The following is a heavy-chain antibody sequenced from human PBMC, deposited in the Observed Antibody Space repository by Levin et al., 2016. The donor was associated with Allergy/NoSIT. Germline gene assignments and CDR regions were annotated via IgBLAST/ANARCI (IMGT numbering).Heavy chain of an antibody. CDR2: ISDSDSGART. CDR3: AKLGVRFDYNGEDY. J-gene: IGHJ4*02. D-gene: IGHD2-8*01. V-gene: IGHV3-23*01. CDR1: GLTVSTSV. Sequence: GESLKISCAASGLTVSTSVIYWVRQAPGKGLEWVSAISDSDSGARTHYTYADSVKGRFTISRDNSKNTVYLQMDSLRGEDTAVYFCAKLGVRFDYNGEDYWGQGTLVTVSS.